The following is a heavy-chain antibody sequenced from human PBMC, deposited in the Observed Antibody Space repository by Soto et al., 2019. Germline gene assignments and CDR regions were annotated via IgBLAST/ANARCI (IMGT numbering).Heavy chain of an antibody. Sequence: EVELLESGGGLVQPEGSLRLSCAASGFTFSTYAMGWVRQAPGKGLEWVSVVSSGGGTHYADSVKDRFTVSSDNSKNTLSLQMNSLRADDTAVYYCAKRRGAGGHFDYWGQGALVTVSS. CDR1: GFTFSTYA. CDR2: VSSGGGT. V-gene: IGHV3-23*01. D-gene: IGHD2-15*01. CDR3: AKRRGAGGHFDY. J-gene: IGHJ4*02.